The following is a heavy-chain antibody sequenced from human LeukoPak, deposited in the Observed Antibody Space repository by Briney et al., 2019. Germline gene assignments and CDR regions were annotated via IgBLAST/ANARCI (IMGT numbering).Heavy chain of an antibody. CDR3: ARDTGSEYFQH. Sequence: PSETLSLTCAVSGGSISSGGYSWSWIRQPPGKGLEWIGYIYHSGSTYYNPSLKTRVTISVDRSKNQFSLKLSSVTAADTAVYYCARDTGSEYFQHWGQGTLVTVSS. V-gene: IGHV4-30-2*01. CDR2: IYHSGST. D-gene: IGHD1-14*01. J-gene: IGHJ1*01. CDR1: GGSISSGGYS.